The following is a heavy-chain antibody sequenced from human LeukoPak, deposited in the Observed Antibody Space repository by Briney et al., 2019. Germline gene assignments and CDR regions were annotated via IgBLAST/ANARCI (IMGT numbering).Heavy chain of an antibody. CDR1: GGSISSYY. CDR2: IHYSGST. CDR3: AREGGYSGSYFDY. Sequence: PSETLSLTCTVSGGSISSYYWSWIRQPPGKGLEWIGYIHYSGSTNYNPSLKSRVTISVDTSKNQFSLKLSSVTAADTAVYYCAREGGYSGSYFDYWGQGTLVTVSS. D-gene: IGHD1-26*01. J-gene: IGHJ4*02. V-gene: IGHV4-59*01.